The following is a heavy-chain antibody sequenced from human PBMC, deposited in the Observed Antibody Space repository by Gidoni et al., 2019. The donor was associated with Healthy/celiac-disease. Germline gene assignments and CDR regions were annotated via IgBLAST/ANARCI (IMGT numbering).Heavy chain of an antibody. D-gene: IGHD2-2*01. J-gene: IGHJ4*02. CDR3: ARGAGIVVVPAAIPPYYFDY. V-gene: IGHV1-69*01. CDR2: IIPICGTA. Sequence: QVQLVQSGAEVKKPGSSVKVSCKASGGTFSSYAISWVRQAPGQGLEWMGGIIPICGTANYEQKFQGRVTITADESTSTAYMDLSSLRSEDTAVYYCARGAGIVVVPAAIPPYYFDYWGQGTLVTVSS. CDR1: GGTFSSYA.